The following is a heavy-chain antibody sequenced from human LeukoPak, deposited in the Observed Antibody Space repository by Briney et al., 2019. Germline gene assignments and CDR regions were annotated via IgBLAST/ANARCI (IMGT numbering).Heavy chain of an antibody. V-gene: IGHV3-21*01. D-gene: IGHD3-22*01. CDR3: ARKGHDSSGYGAFDI. CDR1: GFTFSSYS. J-gene: IGHJ3*02. CDR2: ISSSSSYI. Sequence: PGGSLRLSCAASGFTFSSYSMNWVRQAPGKGLEWFSSISSSSSYIYYADSVKGRFTISRDNAKNSLYLQMNSLRAEDTAVYYCARKGHDSSGYGAFDIWGQGTMVTVSS.